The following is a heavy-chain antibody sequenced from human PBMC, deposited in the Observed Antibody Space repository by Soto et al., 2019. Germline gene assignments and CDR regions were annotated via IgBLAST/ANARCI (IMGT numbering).Heavy chain of an antibody. D-gene: IGHD5-18*01. CDR1: GYTFTSYW. J-gene: IGHJ4*02. CDR2: IDPSDSST. V-gene: IGHV5-10-1*01. CDR3: AATGYTYGYHFDH. Sequence: PGASLKISCKGSGYTFTSYWITWVRQMPGKGLEWMGRIDPSDSSTNYSPSFQGHVTISTDKSITTAHLQWSSLQVSDTAMYYCAATGYTYGYHFDHWGQGTQVTAPQ.